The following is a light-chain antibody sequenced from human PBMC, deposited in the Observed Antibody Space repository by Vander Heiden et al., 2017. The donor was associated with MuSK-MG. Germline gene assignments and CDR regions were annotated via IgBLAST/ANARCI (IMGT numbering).Light chain of an antibody. J-gene: IGKJ2*01. CDR2: LGS. CDR1: QIPLHSNGYHY. Sequence: DIVMHPSPILLPVTRGEPASICCRCRQIPLHSNGYHYLDWYLQKPGQSPKLLIYLGSNWACGVPERFSGSGSGTEFTLKISRVEAEDVGVYYCKQDLQNLGTFGQETKVEIK. V-gene: IGKV2-28*01. CDR3: KQDLQNLGT.